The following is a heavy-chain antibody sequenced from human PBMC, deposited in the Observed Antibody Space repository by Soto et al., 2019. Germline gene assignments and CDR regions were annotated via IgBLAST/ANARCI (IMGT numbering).Heavy chain of an antibody. CDR2: IYNDGTYS. V-gene: IGHV3-74*01. Sequence: PGESLKISCAASGFIFKMYWMHWVRQSPGKGLVWISRIYNDGTYSDYADSVRGRFTISRDNVNDTLYLQMNNLRAEDSGLYYCTRGPRPISTGTGAYWGQGTQVTVS. CDR3: TRGPRPISTGTGAY. D-gene: IGHD3-10*01. CDR1: GFIFKMYW. J-gene: IGHJ4*02.